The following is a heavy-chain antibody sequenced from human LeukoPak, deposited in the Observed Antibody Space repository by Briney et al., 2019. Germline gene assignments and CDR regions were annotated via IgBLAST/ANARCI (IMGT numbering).Heavy chain of an antibody. J-gene: IGHJ4*02. CDR3: ARHHGHSSSHFDN. Sequence: GASVKVSCKASGYTFTSYAMHWVRQAPGQRLGGRGWSNSCNGNTKYSQKFQGRVTITRDTSASTAYMELSSLRSEDTAVYYCARHHGHSSSHFDNWGQGTLVTVSS. V-gene: IGHV1-3*01. D-gene: IGHD6-13*01. CDR2: SNSCNGNT. CDR1: GYTFTSYA.